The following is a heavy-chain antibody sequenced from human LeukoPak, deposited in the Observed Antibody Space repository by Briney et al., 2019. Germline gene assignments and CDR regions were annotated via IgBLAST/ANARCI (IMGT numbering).Heavy chain of an antibody. CDR1: GDSIISYSYY. J-gene: IGHJ3*01. D-gene: IGHD7-27*01. CDR3: ARPWAF. CDR2: INYSGNT. V-gene: IGHV4-39*01. Sequence: PSETLSLTCVVSGDSIISYSYYWGWIRQTPGKGLEWMGSINYSGNTFYNPSLKSRIALSVDASKNQFSLNLKSVTAADTAVYYCARPWAFWGQGKLVAVSS.